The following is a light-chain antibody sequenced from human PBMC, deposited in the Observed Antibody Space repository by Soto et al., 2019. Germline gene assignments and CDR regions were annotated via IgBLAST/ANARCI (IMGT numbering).Light chain of an antibody. CDR1: SSDVGGYNY. CDR2: DVS. V-gene: IGLV2-14*01. Sequence: QSALTQPASVSGSPGQSITISCTGTSSDVGGYNYVSWYQQHPGKAPKLMIYDVSNRPSGVSNRFSGFKSGNTASLTISGLQAVDEGDYYCSSYTSSIYVFGSGTKLTVL. J-gene: IGLJ1*01. CDR3: SSYTSSIYV.